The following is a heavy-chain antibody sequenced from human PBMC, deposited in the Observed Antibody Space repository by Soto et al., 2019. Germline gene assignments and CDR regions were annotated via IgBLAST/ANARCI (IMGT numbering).Heavy chain of an antibody. D-gene: IGHD1-26*01. CDR1: GDSVSSNSAA. J-gene: IGHJ4*02. CDR3: ARGEQYSGRIFDY. V-gene: IGHV6-1*01. CDR2: TYYRSKWYN. Sequence: QVQLQQSGPGLVKPSQTLSVTCGISGDSVSSNSAAWIWLRQSPSRGLEWLGRTYYRSKWYNDYAVFVESRITINPDTSKYHFSLQLNFVTPEDTAVYFCARGEQYSGRIFDYWGQGTLVTVSS.